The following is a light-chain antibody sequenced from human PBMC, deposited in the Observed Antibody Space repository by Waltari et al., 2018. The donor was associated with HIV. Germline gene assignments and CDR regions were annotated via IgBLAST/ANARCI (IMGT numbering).Light chain of an antibody. V-gene: IGKV1-39*01. CDR2: AAS. CDR1: QTISSY. J-gene: IGKJ2*01. Sequence: DIQMTQSPSSLSASVGDRVPITCRASQTISSYLNWYQQKPGKAPELLIYAASNLQSGVPSRFSGSGSGTDFTLTISSLHPEDFATYYCQQSYSTPYTFGQGTKLEIK. CDR3: QQSYSTPYT.